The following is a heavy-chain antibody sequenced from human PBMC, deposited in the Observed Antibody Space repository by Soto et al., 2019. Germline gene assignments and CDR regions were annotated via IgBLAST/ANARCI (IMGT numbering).Heavy chain of an antibody. CDR1: GYTFTSYG. V-gene: IGHV1-18*01. CDR2: IGAYNGNT. Sequence: ASVKVSCKASGYTFTSYGISWVRQAPGQGLEWMGWIGAYNGNTNYAQKLQGRVTMTTDTSTSTAYMELRSLRSDDTAVYYCARGFVMGQYSSSLNFDYWGQGTLVTVSS. CDR3: ARGFVMGQYSSSLNFDY. D-gene: IGHD6-6*01. J-gene: IGHJ4*02.